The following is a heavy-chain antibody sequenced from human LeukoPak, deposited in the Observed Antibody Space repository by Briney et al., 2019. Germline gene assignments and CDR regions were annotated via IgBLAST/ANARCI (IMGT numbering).Heavy chain of an antibody. CDR2: ISYDGSNK. D-gene: IGHD2-2*01. V-gene: IGHV3-30*04. J-gene: IGHJ5*02. CDR1: GFTFSSYA. CDR3: ARDTEQLLYNWFDP. Sequence: GGSLRLSCAASGFTFSSYAMHWVRQAPGKGLEWVAVISYDGSNKYYADSVKGRFTISKDNPKNTLYLQMNSLRAEDTAVYYCARDTEQLLYNWFDPWGQGTLVTVSS.